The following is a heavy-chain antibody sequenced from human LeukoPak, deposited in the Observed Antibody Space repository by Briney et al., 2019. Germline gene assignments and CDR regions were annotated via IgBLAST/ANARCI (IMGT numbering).Heavy chain of an antibody. V-gene: IGHV3-7*03. D-gene: IGHD6-19*01. CDR1: GFTFSSYW. J-gene: IGHJ4*02. CDR3: ARAKVSSGWYEILDY. Sequence: PGGSLRLSCAASGFTFSSYWMSWVRRAPGKGLEWVANIKQDGSDKYYVDSVKGRFTISRDNAKNSLYLQMNSLRAEDTALYYCARAKVSSGWYEILDYWGQGTLVTVSS. CDR2: IKQDGSDK.